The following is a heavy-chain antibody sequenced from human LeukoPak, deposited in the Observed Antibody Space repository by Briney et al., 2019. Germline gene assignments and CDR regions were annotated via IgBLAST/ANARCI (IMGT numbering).Heavy chain of an antibody. CDR1: GGSFSGYY. CDR3: ARGRLRYFDY. CDR2: INHSGST. D-gene: IGHD4-17*01. J-gene: IGHJ4*02. V-gene: IGHV4-34*01. Sequence: SSETLSLTCAAYGGSFSGYYWSWIRQPPGKGLEWIGEINHSGSTNYNPSLKSRVTISVDTSKNQFSLKLSSVTAADTAVYYCARGRLRYFDYWGQGTLVTVSS.